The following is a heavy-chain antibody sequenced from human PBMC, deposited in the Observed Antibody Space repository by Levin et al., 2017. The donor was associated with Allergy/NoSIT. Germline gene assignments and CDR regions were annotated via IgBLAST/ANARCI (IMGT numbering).Heavy chain of an antibody. V-gene: IGHV5-51*01. CDR2: IYPDDSDA. CDR3: ARRMYSGYDYGVNFDY. J-gene: IGHJ4*02. Sequence: GESLKISCKGSGYSFTTYWIGWVRQMPGKGLEWMGIIYPDDSDARYSPSFQGQVTISADKSISTAYLQWNSLKASDTAMYYCARRMYSGYDYGVNFDYWGQGTLVTVSS. D-gene: IGHD5-12*01. CDR1: GYSFTTYW.